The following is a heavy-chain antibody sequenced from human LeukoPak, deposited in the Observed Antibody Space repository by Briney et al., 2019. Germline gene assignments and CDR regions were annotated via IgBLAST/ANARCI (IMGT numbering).Heavy chain of an antibody. J-gene: IGHJ4*02. Sequence: PGGSLRLSCAASGFTFSNYGVHWVRQAPGKGLEWVAVISYDGSKKYSADSVKDRFTISRDNSKKTLYLQMDSLRTEDTAVYYCAKEKDLWNWRGYFDYWGQGTLVTVSS. CDR2: ISYDGSKK. V-gene: IGHV3-30*18. CDR1: GFTFSNYG. D-gene: IGHD1-1*01. CDR3: AKEKDLWNWRGYFDY.